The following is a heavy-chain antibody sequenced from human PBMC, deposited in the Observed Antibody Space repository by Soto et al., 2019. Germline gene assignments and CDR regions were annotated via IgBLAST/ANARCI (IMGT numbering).Heavy chain of an antibody. CDR1: GGSFSGYY. CDR2: INHSGST. D-gene: IGHD3-10*01. V-gene: IGHV4-34*01. Sequence: QVQLQQWGAGLLKPSETLSLTCAVYGGSFSGYYWSWIRQPPGKGLEWIGEINHSGSTNYNPSLKTRVTTSVDTSKNQCSLKLSSVTAADTAVYYCARGGVITMVRGVIGGWFDPWGQGTLVTVSS. J-gene: IGHJ5*02. CDR3: ARGGVITMVRGVIGGWFDP.